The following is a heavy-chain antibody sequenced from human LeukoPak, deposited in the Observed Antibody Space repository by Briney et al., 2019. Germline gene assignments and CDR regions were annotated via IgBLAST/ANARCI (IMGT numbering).Heavy chain of an antibody. CDR3: ARLYDSSGSDDAFDI. D-gene: IGHD3-22*01. CDR1: GYSFTSYW. CDR2: IYPGDPDT. V-gene: IGHV5-51*01. J-gene: IGHJ3*02. Sequence: GESLKISCKGSGYSFTSYWIGWVRQMPGKGLEWMGIIYPGDPDTRYSPSFQGQVTISADKSISTAYLQWSSLKASDTAMYYCARLYDSSGSDDAFDIWGQGTMVTVSS.